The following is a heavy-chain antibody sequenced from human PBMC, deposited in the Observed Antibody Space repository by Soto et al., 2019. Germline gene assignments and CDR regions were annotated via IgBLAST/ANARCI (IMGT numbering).Heavy chain of an antibody. V-gene: IGHV3-30*18. CDR3: AKGDCGGDCYSFDAFDI. J-gene: IGHJ3*02. CDR1: GFTFSSYG. CDR2: ISYDGSNK. D-gene: IGHD2-21*02. Sequence: QVQLVESGGGVVQPGRSLRLSCAASGFTFSSYGMRWVRQAPGKGLEWVAVISYDGSNKYYADSVKGRFTISRDNSKNTLYLQMNSLRAEDTAVYYCAKGDCGGDCYSFDAFDIWGQGTMVTVSS.